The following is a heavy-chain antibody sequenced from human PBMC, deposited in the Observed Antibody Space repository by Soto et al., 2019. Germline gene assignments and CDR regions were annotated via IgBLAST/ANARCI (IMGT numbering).Heavy chain of an antibody. Sequence: QVPLVQSGAEVKKPGASVKVSCKASGYTFTSYGISWVRQAPGQGLEWMGWISAYNGNTNYAQKLQGRVTMTTDTSTSTAYMEMRSLRSDDTAVYSCARLKYYDFWSGYYTTAGAFDIWGQGTMVTVSS. V-gene: IGHV1-18*01. CDR2: ISAYNGNT. J-gene: IGHJ3*02. CDR1: GYTFTSYG. CDR3: ARLKYYDFWSGYYTTAGAFDI. D-gene: IGHD3-3*01.